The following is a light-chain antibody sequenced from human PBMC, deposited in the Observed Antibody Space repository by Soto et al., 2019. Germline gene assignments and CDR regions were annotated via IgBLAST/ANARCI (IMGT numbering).Light chain of an antibody. CDR3: QSYHGTTVV. V-gene: IGLV6-57*03. CDR1: SGSIADNY. J-gene: IGLJ7*01. CDR2: EDN. Sequence: NFMLTQPHSVSESPGKTVTISFTRSSGSIADNYVQWYQLRPGRAPTTVIFEDNQRASGVSDRFSAAIDASSNSASLTISGLPTEDEADYYCQSYHGTTVVFGGGTQLTV.